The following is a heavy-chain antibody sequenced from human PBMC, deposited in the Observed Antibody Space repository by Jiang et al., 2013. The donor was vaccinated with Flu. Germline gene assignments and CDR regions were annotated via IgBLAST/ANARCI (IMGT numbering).Heavy chain of an antibody. Sequence: RGTFSNYAISWVRQAPGLGLEWMGGIIPIFGIANYAQKFQGRVTITADKSTSTAYMELSSLRSEDTAVYYCARDTREYSSGPGRYFDLWGRGTLVTVSS. J-gene: IGHJ2*01. CDR2: IIPIFGIA. CDR1: RGTFSNYA. CDR3: ARDTREYSSGPGRYFDL. D-gene: IGHD6-19*01. V-gene: IGHV1-69*17.